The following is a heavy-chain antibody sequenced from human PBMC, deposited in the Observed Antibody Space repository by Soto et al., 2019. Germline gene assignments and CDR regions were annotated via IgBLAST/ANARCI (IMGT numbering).Heavy chain of an antibody. CDR3: AKARFRDSSMFLLDY. CDR1: GFTFSSYA. Sequence: PGGSLGLSCAASGFTFSSYAMSWVRQAPGKGLEWVSAISGSGGSTYYADSVKGRFTISRDNSKNTLYLQMNSLRAEDTAVYYCAKARFRDSSMFLLDYWGQGTLVTVS. J-gene: IGHJ4*02. CDR2: ISGSGGST. D-gene: IGHD6-19*01. V-gene: IGHV3-23*01.